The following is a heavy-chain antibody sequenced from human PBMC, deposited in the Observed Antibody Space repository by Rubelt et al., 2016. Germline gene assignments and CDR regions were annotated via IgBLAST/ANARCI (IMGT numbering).Heavy chain of an antibody. Sequence: QVQLQQWGAGLLKPSETLSLTCAVYGGSFSGYYWSWIRQPPGKGLEWIGEINHSGSTNYNPSLKSGFTISLGTSKNQFSLKLSSVTAADTAVYYCAREGDLGYCSSTSCYGLDPWGQGTLVTVSS. CDR2: INHSGST. D-gene: IGHD2-2*01. CDR3: AREGDLGYCSSTSCYGLDP. V-gene: IGHV4-34*01. CDR1: GGSFSGYY. J-gene: IGHJ5*02.